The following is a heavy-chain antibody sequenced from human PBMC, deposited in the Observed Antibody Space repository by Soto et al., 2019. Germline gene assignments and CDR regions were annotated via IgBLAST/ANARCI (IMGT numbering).Heavy chain of an antibody. CDR1: GFTCSSYA. D-gene: IGHD6-19*01. CDR2: ISGSGGST. Sequence: PGGPLRLSCAASGFTCSSYAMRWVRQAPGKGLEWVSAISGSGGSTYYADSVKGRFTISSDNSKNTLYLQMNSLRAEDTAVYYCTKGLGSGWLVALNWFDPWGQGTLVTASS. V-gene: IGHV3-23*01. J-gene: IGHJ5*02. CDR3: TKGLGSGWLVALNWFDP.